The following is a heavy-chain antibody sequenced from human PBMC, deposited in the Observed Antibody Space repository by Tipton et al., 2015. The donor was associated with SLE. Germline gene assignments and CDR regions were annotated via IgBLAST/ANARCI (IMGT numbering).Heavy chain of an antibody. J-gene: IGHJ4*02. CDR3: ARTPYYGSGSYYAFDY. Sequence: TLSLTCTVSGGSISSYYWSWIRQPAGKGLEWIGRIYTSGSTNYNPSLKSRVTISVDTSKNQFSLKLSSVTAADTAVYYCARTPYYGSGSYYAFDYWGQGTLVTVSS. V-gene: IGHV4-4*07. CDR2: IYTSGST. D-gene: IGHD3-10*01. CDR1: GGSISSYY.